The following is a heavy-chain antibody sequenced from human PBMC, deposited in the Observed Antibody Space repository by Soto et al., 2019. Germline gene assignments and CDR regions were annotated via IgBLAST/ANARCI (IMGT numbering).Heavy chain of an antibody. CDR2: ISWDGGST. CDR3: VKDMGHYHRSDYLDDY. J-gene: IGHJ4*02. Sequence: PGGSLRLSCAASGFTFDDYAMHWGRQAPGKGLEWVSLISWDGGSTYYADSVKGRFTISIDNSRNSLYLQMNSLRAEDTALYYCVKDMGHYHRSDYLDDYWGQGTLVTVS. V-gene: IGHV3-43D*04. D-gene: IGHD3-22*01. CDR1: GFTFDDYA.